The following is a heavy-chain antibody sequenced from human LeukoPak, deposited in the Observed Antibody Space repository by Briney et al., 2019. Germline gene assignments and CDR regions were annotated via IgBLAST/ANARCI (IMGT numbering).Heavy chain of an antibody. D-gene: IGHD2-21*02. V-gene: IGHV4-34*01. CDR2: INHSGST. CDR1: GGSFSGYY. CDR3: ARGLSAIVH. Sequence: SETLSLTCAVYGGSFSGYYWSWIRQPPGKGLEWIGEINHSGSTNYNPSLKSRVTISADTSKNQFSLKLSSMTAADTAVYYCARGLSAIVHWGQGTLVTVSS. J-gene: IGHJ4*02.